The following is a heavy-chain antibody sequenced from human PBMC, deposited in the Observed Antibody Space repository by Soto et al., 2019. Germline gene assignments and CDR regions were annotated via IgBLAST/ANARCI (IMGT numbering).Heavy chain of an antibody. V-gene: IGHV3-53*02. CDR2: IYSAGST. D-gene: IGHD3-10*01. J-gene: IGHJ3*02. CDR3: ARCGGAGSYADYAFDI. CDR1: GFTGSSNY. Sequence: EVQLVETGGGLIQTGGSLRLSCAASGFTGSSNYMSWVRQAPGRGLEWVSVIYSAGSTYYEDSVKGRLTISRDTSKNTLYLQMKSLRAEATALYYSARCGGAGSYADYAFDIWGQGTVVTVAS.